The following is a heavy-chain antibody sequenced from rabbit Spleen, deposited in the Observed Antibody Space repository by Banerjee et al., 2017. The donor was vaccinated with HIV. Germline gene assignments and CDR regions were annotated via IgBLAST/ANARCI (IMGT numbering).Heavy chain of an antibody. D-gene: IGHD4-2*01. V-gene: IGHV1S45*01. Sequence: QEQLVESGGDLVKPGASLTLTCTASGLDFNSSYWICWVRQAPGKGLEWIACIDVSRSGRTYYGNWAKGRFTVSKTSSTTVTLQMTGLTAADTATYFCARDVAGREDFNLWGQGTLVTVS. J-gene: IGHJ4*01. CDR2: IDVSRSGRT. CDR3: ARDVAGREDFNL. CDR1: GLDFNSSYW.